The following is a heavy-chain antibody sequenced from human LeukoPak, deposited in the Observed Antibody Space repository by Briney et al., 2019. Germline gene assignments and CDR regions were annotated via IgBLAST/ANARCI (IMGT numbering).Heavy chain of an antibody. Sequence: VASVKVSCKASGYTFSSYDINWVRQATGQGLEWMGWMNPNSGNTGYAQKFQGRVTMTRNTSISTAYMELSSVRSEDTAVYYCARRNYGSPRWFDPWGQGTLVTVSS. CDR2: MNPNSGNT. V-gene: IGHV1-8*01. CDR3: ARRNYGSPRWFDP. CDR1: GYTFSSYD. D-gene: IGHD3-10*01. J-gene: IGHJ5*02.